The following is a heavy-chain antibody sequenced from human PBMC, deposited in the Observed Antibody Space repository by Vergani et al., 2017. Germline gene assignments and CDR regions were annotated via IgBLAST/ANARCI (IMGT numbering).Heavy chain of an antibody. CDR2: IYYSGST. D-gene: IGHD3-10*01. J-gene: IGHJ4*02. CDR3: ARAMVRGVIFSKAYYCDY. V-gene: IGHV4-61*01. Sequence: QVQLQESGPGLVKPSETLSLTCTVSGGSVSSGSYYWSWIRQPPGKGLEWIGYIYYSGSTNYNPSLKSRVTISVDTSKNQFSLRLSSVTAADTDVYYCARAMVRGVIFSKAYYCDYWGQGTLVTVSS. CDR1: GGSVSSGSYY.